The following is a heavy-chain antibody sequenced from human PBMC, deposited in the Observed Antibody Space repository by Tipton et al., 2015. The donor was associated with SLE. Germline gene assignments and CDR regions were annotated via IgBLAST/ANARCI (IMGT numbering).Heavy chain of an antibody. Sequence: SLRLSCAASGFTFSSYWMSWVRQAPGKGLEWVANIKQDGSEKYYVDSVKGRFTISRDNAKNSLYLQMNSLRAEDTAVYYCARGSGSYYKPLDAFDIWGQGTMVTVSS. D-gene: IGHD3-10*01. CDR1: GFTFSSYW. V-gene: IGHV3-7*03. CDR2: IKQDGSEK. J-gene: IGHJ3*02. CDR3: ARGSGSYYKPLDAFDI.